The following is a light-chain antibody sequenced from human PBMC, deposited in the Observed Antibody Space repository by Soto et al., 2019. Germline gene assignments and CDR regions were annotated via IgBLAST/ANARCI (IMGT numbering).Light chain of an antibody. CDR3: LQDFIYPFT. J-gene: IGKJ2*01. V-gene: IGKV1-6*01. Sequence: AIQMTQSPASLSVSVGDRVTITCRASQGIRSDLSWYQHKPGKAPKLLIFVASNLQSGVPPRFSGSGSGTDFTLTISSLQPEDFATYYCLQDFIYPFTFGQGTKLEIK. CDR1: QGIRSD. CDR2: VAS.